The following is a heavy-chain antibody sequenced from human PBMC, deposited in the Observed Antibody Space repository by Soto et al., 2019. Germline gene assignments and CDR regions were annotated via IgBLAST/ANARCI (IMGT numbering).Heavy chain of an antibody. J-gene: IGHJ3*02. V-gene: IGHV4-30-4*01. Sequence: NPSETLSLTCTVSGGSISSGDYYWSWIRQPPGKGLEWIGYIYYSGSTYYNPSLKSRVTISVDTSKNQFSLKLSSVTAADTAVYYCARVLSGYSYGPGAFDIWGQGTMVTV. D-gene: IGHD5-18*01. CDR1: GGSISSGDYY. CDR3: ARVLSGYSYGPGAFDI. CDR2: IYYSGST.